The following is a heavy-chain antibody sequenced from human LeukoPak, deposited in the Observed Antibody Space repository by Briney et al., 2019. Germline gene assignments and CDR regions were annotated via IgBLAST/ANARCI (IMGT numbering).Heavy chain of an antibody. V-gene: IGHV3-30-3*01. Sequence: PGGSLRLSCVASGFSFSAYAMHWVRQAPGKGLDWVAITSQDVRNNFYADSVQGRFTISRDNSKNTVYLQMNRLRVEDTAVYFCARDKGEGIYYFYMDVWGKGTTVTVSS. D-gene: IGHD3-16*01. CDR2: TSQDVRNN. CDR3: ARDKGEGIYYFYMDV. J-gene: IGHJ6*03. CDR1: GFSFSAYA.